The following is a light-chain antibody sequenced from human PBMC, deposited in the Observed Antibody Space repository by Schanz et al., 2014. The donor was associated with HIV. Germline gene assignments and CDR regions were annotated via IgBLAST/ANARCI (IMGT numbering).Light chain of an antibody. J-gene: IGKJ1*01. CDR3: QQYGSSSWT. CDR1: QSVTSSL. V-gene: IGKV3-20*01. Sequence: EIVLTQSPGTLSLSPGQRATLSCRASQSVTSSLLAWYQQRPGQAPRLLIYDASSKAAGIPDRVSDSGSGGDFTLTISSLEPEDFAVYYCQQYGSSSWTFGQGTKVE. CDR2: DAS.